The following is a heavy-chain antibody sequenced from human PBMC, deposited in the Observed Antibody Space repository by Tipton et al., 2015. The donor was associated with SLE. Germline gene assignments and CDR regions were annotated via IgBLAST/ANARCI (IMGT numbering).Heavy chain of an antibody. CDR2: ISGSGGST. CDR1: GFTFSSYA. Sequence: SGFTFSSYAMSWVRQAPGKGLEWVSAISGSGGSTYNADSVKGRFTISRDNSKNTLYLQMNSLRAEDTAVYYCAKGSCSSTSCPRGMDVWGQGTTVTDSS. D-gene: IGHD2-2*01. V-gene: IGHV3-23*01. J-gene: IGHJ6*02. CDR3: AKGSCSSTSCPRGMDV.